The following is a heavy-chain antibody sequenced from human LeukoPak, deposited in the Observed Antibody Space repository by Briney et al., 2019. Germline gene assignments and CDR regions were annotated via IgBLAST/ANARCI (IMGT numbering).Heavy chain of an antibody. J-gene: IGHJ4*02. CDR2: IFHSGNR. V-gene: IGHV4-38-2*01. D-gene: IGHD2/OR15-2a*01. CDR3: ARVEGDYFPGPLDS. CDR1: GFTFSSYW. Sequence: GSLRLSCAASGFTFSSYWMSWVRQSPGKGLEWIGSIFHSGNRYYNVSLMSRLTISVDTSKNQFSLKLTSVTVADTAVYYCARVEGDYFPGPLDSWGQGTLVTVSS.